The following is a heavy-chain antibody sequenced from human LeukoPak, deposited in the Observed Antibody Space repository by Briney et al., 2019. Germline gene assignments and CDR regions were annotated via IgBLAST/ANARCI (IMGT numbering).Heavy chain of an antibody. CDR1: GGSISNYY. CDR2: IHYSGTT. D-gene: IGHD2-15*01. J-gene: IGHJ5*02. Sequence: SETLSLTCTVSGGSISNYYWSWIRQPPGKGLEWIGYIHYSGTTNYNPSLKSRVTISVDTSKNQFSLKLSSVTAADTAVYYCARGLLGYCSGGSCYSFDPWGQGTLVTVSS. CDR3: ARGLLGYCSGGSCYSFDP. V-gene: IGHV4-59*01.